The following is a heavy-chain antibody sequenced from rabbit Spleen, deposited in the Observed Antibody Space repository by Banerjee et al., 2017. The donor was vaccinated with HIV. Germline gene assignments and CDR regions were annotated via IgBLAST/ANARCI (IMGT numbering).Heavy chain of an antibody. CDR3: ARDLVAVIGWNFNL. CDR2: INIVTGKS. D-gene: IGHD1-1*01. CDR1: GFSFIAGYY. Sequence: QSLEESGGDLVKPGASLTLTCTASGFSFIAGYYMCWVRQAPGKGLEWIACINIVTGKSVYASWAKGRFFMSRTSSTTVTLQMTSLTAADTATYFCARDLVAVIGWNFNLWGPGTLVTVS. J-gene: IGHJ4*01. V-gene: IGHV1S40*01.